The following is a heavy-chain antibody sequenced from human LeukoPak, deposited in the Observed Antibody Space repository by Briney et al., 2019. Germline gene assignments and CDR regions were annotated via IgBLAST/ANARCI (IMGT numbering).Heavy chain of an antibody. V-gene: IGHV3-30*18. J-gene: IGHJ4*02. CDR3: ANPGYSSGDPNFDY. Sequence: GGSLRLSCIASGFSFSSYGMHWVRQAPGKGLEWVAVISYDGSNKQYADSVKGRCTISRDNSKKTLYLQMNRLRAEDTAVYYCANPGYSSGDPNFDYWGQGILVTVSS. CDR1: GFSFSSYG. CDR2: ISYDGSNK. D-gene: IGHD6-19*01.